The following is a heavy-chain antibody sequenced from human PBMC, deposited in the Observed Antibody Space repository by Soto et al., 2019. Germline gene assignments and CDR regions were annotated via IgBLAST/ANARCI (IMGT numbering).Heavy chain of an antibody. Sequence: GGSLRLSCAASGFTFSSYAMSWVRQAPGKGLEWVSGISYSGSTYYADSVKGRFTISRDNSKNTRYLQMNSLTVEDQAVYYWAHSGGIEARDPCGKGTMGTVPS. CDR2: ISYSGST. CDR1: GFTFSSYA. CDR3: AHSGGIEARDP. V-gene: IGHV3-23*01. J-gene: IGHJ5*02. D-gene: IGHD6-6*01.